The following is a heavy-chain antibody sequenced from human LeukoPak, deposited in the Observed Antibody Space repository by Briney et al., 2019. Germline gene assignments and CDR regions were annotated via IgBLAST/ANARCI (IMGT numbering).Heavy chain of an antibody. CDR1: GFTFDDYA. J-gene: IGHJ6*02. CDR3: ARDGAGSSPYYYYGMDV. Sequence: GGSLRLSCAASGFTFDDYAMHWVRQAPGKGLEWVSGISWNSGSIDYVDSVKGRFTISRDNAKNSLYLQMNSLRAEDTAVYYCARDGAGSSPYYYYGMDVWGQGTTVTVSS. V-gene: IGHV3-9*01. D-gene: IGHD3-10*01. CDR2: ISWNSGSI.